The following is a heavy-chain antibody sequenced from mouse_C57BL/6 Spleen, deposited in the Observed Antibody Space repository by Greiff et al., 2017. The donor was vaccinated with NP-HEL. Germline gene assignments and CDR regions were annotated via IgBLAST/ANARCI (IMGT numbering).Heavy chain of an antibody. Sequence: EVQLQQSGPELVKPGASVKISCKASGYTFTDYYMNWVKQSHGKSLEWIGDINPNNGGTSYNQKFKGKATLTVDKSSSTAYMELRSLTSEDSAVYYCARGPSCAYWGQGTLVTVSA. CDR3: ARGPSCAY. CDR1: GYTFTDYY. CDR2: INPNNGGT. D-gene: IGHD6-1*01. J-gene: IGHJ3*01. V-gene: IGHV1-26*01.